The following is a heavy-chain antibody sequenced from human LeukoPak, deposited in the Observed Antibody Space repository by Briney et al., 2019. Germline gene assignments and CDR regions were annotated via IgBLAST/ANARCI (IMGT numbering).Heavy chain of an antibody. J-gene: IGHJ4*02. D-gene: IGHD6-19*01. V-gene: IGHV3-23*01. Sequence: GGSLRLSCAASGFTFSSYAMSWVRQAPGKGLEWVSGISGSGGSTYNAGSVKGRFTISRDNSKNTLYLQMNSLREEDTAVYYCAKMPVSYSSGWSNFDYWGQGTLVTVSS. CDR1: GFTFSSYA. CDR2: ISGSGGST. CDR3: AKMPVSYSSGWSNFDY.